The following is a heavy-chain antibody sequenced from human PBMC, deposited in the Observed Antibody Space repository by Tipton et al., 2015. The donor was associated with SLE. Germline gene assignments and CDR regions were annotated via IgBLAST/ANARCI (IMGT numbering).Heavy chain of an antibody. CDR3: ARDHGSGWYFDY. V-gene: IGHV3-23*01. CDR2: ISGSGGST. CDR1: GFTFSSSA. J-gene: IGHJ4*02. Sequence: SLRLSCAASGFTFSSSAMSWVRQAPGKGLEWVSAISGSGGSTYYADSVKGRFTISRDNSKNTLYLQMNSMRAEDTAVYYCARDHGSGWYFDYWGQGTLVTVSS. D-gene: IGHD6-19*01.